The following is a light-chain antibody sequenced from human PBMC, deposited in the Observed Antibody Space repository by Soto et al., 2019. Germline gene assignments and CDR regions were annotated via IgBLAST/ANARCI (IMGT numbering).Light chain of an antibody. Sequence: QSALTQPASVSGSPGQSITISCTGTSSDVGGYNYVSWYQQHPGKAPKLMIHEVSNRPSGVSNRFSGSKSGNTASLTISGLQAEDEADYYCSSYTSSSTPVVFGGGTKLNVL. J-gene: IGLJ2*01. CDR3: SSYTSSSTPVV. CDR1: SSDVGGYNY. V-gene: IGLV2-14*01. CDR2: EVS.